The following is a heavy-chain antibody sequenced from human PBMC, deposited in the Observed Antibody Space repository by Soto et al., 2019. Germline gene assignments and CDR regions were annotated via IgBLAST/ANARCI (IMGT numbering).Heavy chain of an antibody. CDR3: AGWAVGIMIFGVPKDY. Sequence: SETLSLTCVVSGGSFSGHFWSWIRQPPGKGLEGIGEINHSGSTNYNPSLKSRVTISVDTSKNQFSLRLSSVTAADTAVYYCAGWAVGIMIFGVPKDYWGQGALVTVSS. J-gene: IGHJ4*02. CDR1: GGSFSGHF. CDR2: INHSGST. V-gene: IGHV4-34*01. D-gene: IGHD3-3*01.